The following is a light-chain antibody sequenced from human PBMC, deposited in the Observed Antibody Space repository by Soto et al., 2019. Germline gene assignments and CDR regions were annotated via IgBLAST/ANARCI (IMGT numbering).Light chain of an antibody. V-gene: IGLV2-14*01. Sequence: QSALTQPASVSGSPGQSITISCTGASSDVGAYNSVSWYQQHPGKAPKIMIYEVSNRPSGVSNRFSGSKSGNTASLTISGLQAEDEADYYCSSYTTKKTVVFGGGTKVTVL. CDR3: SSYTTKKTVV. CDR2: EVS. J-gene: IGLJ2*01. CDR1: SSDVGAYNS.